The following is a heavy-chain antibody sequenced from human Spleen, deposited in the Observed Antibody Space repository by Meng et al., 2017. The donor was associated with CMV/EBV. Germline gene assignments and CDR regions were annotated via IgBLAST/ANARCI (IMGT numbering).Heavy chain of an antibody. CDR3: AREVFQPQGDFDY. CDR1: GFTFSDHY. V-gene: IGHV3-11*01. J-gene: IGHJ4*02. D-gene: IGHD3-16*01. Sequence: GESLKISCTASGFTFSDHYMSWIRQAPGKGLEWISYISPSASNIYYAASVKGRFTVSRDNAEKSLYLQMNSLRVEDTAVYFCAREVFQPQGDFDYWGRGTLVTVSS. CDR2: ISPSASNI.